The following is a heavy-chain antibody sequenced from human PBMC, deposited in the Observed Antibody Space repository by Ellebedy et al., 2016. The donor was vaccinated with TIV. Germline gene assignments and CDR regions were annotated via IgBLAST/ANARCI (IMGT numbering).Heavy chain of an antibody. D-gene: IGHD2-2*01. CDR2: IYSGDSST. V-gene: IGHV5-51*01. J-gene: IGHJ4*02. Sequence: ASVKVSCKGFGYTFINYWIAWVRQVPGKGLEWMGIIYSGDSSTRYNPSFQGQVTVSVDTSINSAYLQWNSLKASDSAMYYCARLARGGRTTSAAYFDFWGQGTLVTVSS. CDR1: GYTFINYW. CDR3: ARLARGGRTTSAAYFDF.